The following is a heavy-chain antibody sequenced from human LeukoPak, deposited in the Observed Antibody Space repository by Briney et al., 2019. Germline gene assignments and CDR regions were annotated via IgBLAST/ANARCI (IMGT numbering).Heavy chain of an antibody. D-gene: IGHD3-22*01. J-gene: IGHJ3*02. CDR2: IWYDGSNK. CDR1: GFTFSSYS. CDR3: APNYYDSSGYYVDAFDI. Sequence: GGSLRLSCAASGFTFSSYSMNWVRQAPGKGLEWVAVIWYDGSNKYYADSVKGRFTISRDNSKNTLYLQMNSLRAEDTAVYYCAPNYYDSSGYYVDAFDIWGQGTMVTVSS. V-gene: IGHV3-33*08.